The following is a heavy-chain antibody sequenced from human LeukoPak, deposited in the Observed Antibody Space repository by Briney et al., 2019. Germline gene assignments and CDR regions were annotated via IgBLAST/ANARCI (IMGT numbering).Heavy chain of an antibody. V-gene: IGHV1-69*05. CDR2: IIPIFGTA. CDR1: GGTFSSYA. J-gene: IGHJ4*02. CDR3: GGDESTIFGVLRY. Sequence: ASVKVSCKASGGTFSSYAISWVRQAPGQGLEWMGGIIPIFGTANYAQKFQGRVTITTDESTSTAYMELSSLRSEDTAVYYCGGDESTIFGVLRYWGQGTLVTVSS. D-gene: IGHD3-3*01.